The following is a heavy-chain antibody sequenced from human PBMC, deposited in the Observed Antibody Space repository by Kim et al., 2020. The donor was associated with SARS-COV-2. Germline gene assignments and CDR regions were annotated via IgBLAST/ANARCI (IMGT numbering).Heavy chain of an antibody. CDR3: AKDWWVPAGIRFFFGY. Sequence: GGSLRLSCAASGFTFSSYAMSWVRQAPGKGLEWVSAISGSGGSTYYADSVKGRFTISRDNSKNTLYLQMNSLRAEDTAVYYCAKDWWVPAGIRFFFGYWGQGTLVTVSS. CDR1: GFTFSSYA. D-gene: IGHD2-2*01. CDR2: ISGSGGST. J-gene: IGHJ4*02. V-gene: IGHV3-23*01.